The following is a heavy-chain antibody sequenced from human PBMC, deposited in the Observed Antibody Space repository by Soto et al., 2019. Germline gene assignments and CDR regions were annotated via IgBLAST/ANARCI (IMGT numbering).Heavy chain of an antibody. CDR1: GGSISSGGYS. D-gene: IGHD2-15*01. CDR2: LYHSVST. Sequence: QLQLQESGSGLVKPSQTLSLTCAVSGGSISSGGYSWSWIRQPPGKGLEWIGYLYHSVSTYSNPSLKSRVTISVGTSQSQFSLTLGSVPAADVAVYCCTAGGGLPRFSWGQGALITASS. J-gene: IGHJ4*02. V-gene: IGHV4-30-2*05. CDR3: TAGGGLPRFS.